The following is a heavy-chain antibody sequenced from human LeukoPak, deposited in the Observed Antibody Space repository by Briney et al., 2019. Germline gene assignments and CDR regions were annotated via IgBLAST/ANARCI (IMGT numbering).Heavy chain of an antibody. CDR3: ARESAWLRYYYYMDV. V-gene: IGHV3-7*01. D-gene: IGHD3-9*01. J-gene: IGHJ6*03. CDR2: IKQDGSEK. CDR1: GFTFSSNW. Sequence: GGSLRLSCAASGFTFSSNWMSCVRQAPGKGLEWVANIKQDGSEKYYVDSVKGRFTISRDNAKNSLYLQMNSLRAEDTAVYYCARESAWLRYYYYMDVWGKGTTVTISS.